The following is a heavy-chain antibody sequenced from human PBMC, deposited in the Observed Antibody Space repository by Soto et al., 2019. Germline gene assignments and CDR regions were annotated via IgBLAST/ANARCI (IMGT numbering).Heavy chain of an antibody. CDR1: GFTFSSYA. J-gene: IGHJ6*02. V-gene: IGHV3-23*01. CDR3: AKDPRHYYYGMDV. D-gene: IGHD1-1*01. CDR2: ISGSGGST. Sequence: GGSLRLSCAASGFTFSSYAMSWVRQAPGKGLEWVSAISGSGGSTYYADSVKGRFTISRNNSKNTLYLQMNSLRAEETAVYYCAKDPRHYYYGMDVWGQGTTVTVSS.